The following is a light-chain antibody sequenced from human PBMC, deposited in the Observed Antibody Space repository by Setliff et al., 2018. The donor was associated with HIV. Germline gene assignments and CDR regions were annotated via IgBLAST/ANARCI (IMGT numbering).Light chain of an antibody. CDR1: SSDVGGFIR. J-gene: IGLJ1*01. V-gene: IGLV2-18*02. CDR3: SSYTSSSLYV. Sequence: QSALTQPPSVSGSLGQSVTISCTGTSSDVGGFIRVSWYQQPPRTAPKLMIYDVNNRPSGVPDRFSGSKSGNTASLTISRLQAEDEADYYCSSYTSSSLYVFGTGTKV. CDR2: DVN.